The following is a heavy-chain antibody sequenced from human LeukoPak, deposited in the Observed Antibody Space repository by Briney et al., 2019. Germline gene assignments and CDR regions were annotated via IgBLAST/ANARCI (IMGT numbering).Heavy chain of an antibody. V-gene: IGHV4-39*07. CDR2: IYYSGST. J-gene: IGHJ3*02. D-gene: IGHD3-22*01. CDR3: ARAYYYDSSGYYDAFDI. CDR1: GASISSTSYY. Sequence: SETLSLTCIVSGASISSTSYYWGWIRQTPGKGLEGTGSIYYSGSTYYNPSLKSRVTISVDTSKKQFSLKLSSVTAADTAVYYCARAYYYDSSGYYDAFDIWAQGTMVTVSS.